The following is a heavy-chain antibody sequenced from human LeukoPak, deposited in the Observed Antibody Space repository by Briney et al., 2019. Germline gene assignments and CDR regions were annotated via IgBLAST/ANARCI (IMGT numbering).Heavy chain of an antibody. CDR1: GYSFTSYY. J-gene: IGHJ4*02. D-gene: IGHD3-10*01. CDR2: INPSGGRT. V-gene: IGHV1-46*01. Sequence: ASVKVSCKASGYSFTSYYMHWGGQAPGKGLEGMGEINPSGGRTNYAQKFQGRVDMTRETSTSTVYMELSSLRSEDTAVYYCARANYSGSGSHYNPSFFDYWGQGTLVTVSS. CDR3: ARANYSGSGSHYNPSFFDY.